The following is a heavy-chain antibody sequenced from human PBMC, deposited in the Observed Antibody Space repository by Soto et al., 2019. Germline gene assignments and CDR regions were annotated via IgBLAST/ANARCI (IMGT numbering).Heavy chain of an antibody. CDR3: ARDALQYSPFDP. J-gene: IGHJ5*02. D-gene: IGHD3-9*01. Sequence: QVQLVQSGAEVKKPGSSVKVSCKASGGTFSSYAISWVRQALGPGLEWMGGIIPIFGTANYGQKFQGRVTITADESTSTAYMELSSLRSEDTAVYYCARDALQYSPFDPWGQGTLVTVSS. V-gene: IGHV1-69*01. CDR1: GGTFSSYA. CDR2: IIPIFGTA.